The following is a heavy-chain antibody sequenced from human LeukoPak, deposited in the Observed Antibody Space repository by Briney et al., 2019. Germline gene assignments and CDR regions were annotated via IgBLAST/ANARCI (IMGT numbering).Heavy chain of an antibody. CDR3: ARERLRWGGDAFDI. Sequence: VASVKVSCKASGYTFTGYYMHWVRQAPGQGLEWMGWINPNSGGTNYAQKFQGRVTMTRDTSIGTAYMELSRLRSDDTAVYYCARERLRWGGDAFDIWGQGTMVTVSS. CDR2: INPNSGGT. V-gene: IGHV1-2*02. D-gene: IGHD5-12*01. CDR1: GYTFTGYY. J-gene: IGHJ3*02.